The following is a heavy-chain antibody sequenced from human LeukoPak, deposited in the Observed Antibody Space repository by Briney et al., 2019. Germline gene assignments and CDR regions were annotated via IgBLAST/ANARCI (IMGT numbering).Heavy chain of an antibody. Sequence: GGSLRLSCVVSGFTFSSYAMSWVRQAPGKGLEWVSAISGSGGSTYYADSVKGRFTISRDNSKNTLYLQMNSLRAEDTAVYYCAKGDYYDSSGYSYYWGQGTLVTVSS. CDR3: AKGDYYDSSGYSYY. V-gene: IGHV3-23*01. J-gene: IGHJ4*02. CDR1: GFTFSSYA. D-gene: IGHD3-22*01. CDR2: ISGSGGST.